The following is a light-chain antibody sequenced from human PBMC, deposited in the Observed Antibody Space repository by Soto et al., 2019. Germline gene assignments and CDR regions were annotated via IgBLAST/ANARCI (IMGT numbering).Light chain of an antibody. V-gene: IGLV1-44*01. Sequence: QSVLTQPPSASGTPGQGVPISCSGITSNIGSNTVNWYQQLPGTAPKLLIYNNNQRPSGVPDRFSGSKSGTSASLAIGGFQSEDEADYYCAAWDDSLNGYVFGTGTKVTV. J-gene: IGLJ1*01. CDR3: AAWDDSLNGYV. CDR1: TSNIGSNT. CDR2: NNN.